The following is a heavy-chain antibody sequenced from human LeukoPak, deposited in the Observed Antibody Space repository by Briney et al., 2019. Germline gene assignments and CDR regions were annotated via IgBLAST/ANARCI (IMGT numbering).Heavy chain of an antibody. Sequence: GGSLRLSCAASGFTFSSYAMSWVRQAAGKGLEWVSDISGSGASTYYADSVKGRFTISRDNSKNTLYLQMNSLRAEDTAVYYCARPLLDYYYYYYMDVWGKGTTVTVSS. J-gene: IGHJ6*03. CDR3: ARPLLDYYYYYYMDV. CDR1: GFTFSSYA. V-gene: IGHV3-23*01. CDR2: ISGSGAST.